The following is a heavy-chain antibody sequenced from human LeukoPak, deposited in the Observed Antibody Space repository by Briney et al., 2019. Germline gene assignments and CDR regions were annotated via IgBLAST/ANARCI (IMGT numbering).Heavy chain of an antibody. CDR2: IRSKAYGGTT. CDR3: TREGSSWYLSAFDI. CDR1: GFTFGDYA. D-gene: IGHD6-13*01. V-gene: IGHV3-49*04. Sequence: GGSLRLSCTASGFTFGDYAVSWVRQAPGKGLEWVGFIRSKAYGGTTEYAASVKGRFTISRDDSKSIAYLQMNSLKTEDTAVYYCTREGSSWYLSAFDIWGQGTMVTVSS. J-gene: IGHJ3*02.